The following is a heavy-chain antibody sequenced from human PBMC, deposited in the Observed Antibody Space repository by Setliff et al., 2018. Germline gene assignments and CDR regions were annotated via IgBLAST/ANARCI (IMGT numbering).Heavy chain of an antibody. CDR3: ARDPGGPIAAAGTSPYYYGMDV. CDR2: IKQDGSEK. D-gene: IGHD6-13*01. J-gene: IGHJ6*02. V-gene: IGHV3-7*01. CDR1: RFTFSSYW. Sequence: GGSMRLPCAASRFTFSSYWMSWVRQAPGKGLEWVANIKQDGSEKYYVDSVKGRFTISRDNAKNSLYLQMNSLRAEDTAVYYCARDPGGPIAAAGTSPYYYGMDVWGQGTTVTVSS.